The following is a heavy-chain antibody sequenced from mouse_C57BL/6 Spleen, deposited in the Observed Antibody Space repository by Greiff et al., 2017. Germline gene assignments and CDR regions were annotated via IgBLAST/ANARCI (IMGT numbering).Heavy chain of an antibody. J-gene: IGHJ4*01. V-gene: IGHV1-61*01. D-gene: IGHD2-3*01. CDR1: GYTFTSYW. CDR2: IYPSDSET. Sequence: QVQLQQPGAELVRPGSSVKLSCKASGYTFTSYWMDWVKQRPGQGLEWIGNIYPSDSETHYNQKFKDKATLTVDKSSSTAYMQLSSLTSEDSAVYYCARRWLPQKAIDYWGQGTSVTVSS. CDR3: ARRWLPQKAIDY.